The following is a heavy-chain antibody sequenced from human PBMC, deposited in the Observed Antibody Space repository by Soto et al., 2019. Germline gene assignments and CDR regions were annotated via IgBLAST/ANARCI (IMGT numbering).Heavy chain of an antibody. CDR3: AKDPDYDILTGGHYGMDV. Sequence: QPGGSLRLSCAASGFTFSSYAMSWVRQAPGKGLEWVSAISGSGGSTYYADSVKGRFTISRDNSKNTLYLQMNSLRAEDTAVYYCAKDPDYDILTGGHYGMDVWGQGTTVTVSS. CDR2: ISGSGGST. CDR1: GFTFSSYA. V-gene: IGHV3-23*01. D-gene: IGHD3-9*01. J-gene: IGHJ6*02.